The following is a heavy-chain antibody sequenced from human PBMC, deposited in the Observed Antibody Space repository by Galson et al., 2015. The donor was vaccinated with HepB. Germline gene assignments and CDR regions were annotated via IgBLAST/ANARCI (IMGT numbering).Heavy chain of an antibody. J-gene: IGHJ4*02. CDR3: ARDHPGGYSYGYFDY. Sequence: SLRLSCAASGFTFSSYWMSWVRQAPGKGLEWVANIKQDGSEKYYVDSVKGRFTISRDNAKNSLYLQMNSLRAEDTAVYYCARDHPGGYSYGYFDYWGQGTLVTVSS. CDR2: IKQDGSEK. CDR1: GFTFSSYW. D-gene: IGHD5-18*01. V-gene: IGHV3-7*01.